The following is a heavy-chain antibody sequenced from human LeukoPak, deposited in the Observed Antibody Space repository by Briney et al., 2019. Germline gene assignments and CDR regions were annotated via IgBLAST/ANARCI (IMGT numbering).Heavy chain of an antibody. J-gene: IGHJ4*02. CDR2: ISSSGSTI. D-gene: IGHD5-24*01. V-gene: IGHV3-11*01. CDR1: GFTFSDYY. Sequence: PGGSLRLSCAASGFTFSDYYMSWIRQAPGKGLEWVSYISSSGSTIYYADSVKGRFTISRDNAKNSLYLQMNSLRAEDTAVYYCARDEYGFGGGYNSGCYFDYWGREPWSPSPQ. CDR3: ARDEYGFGGGYNSGCYFDY.